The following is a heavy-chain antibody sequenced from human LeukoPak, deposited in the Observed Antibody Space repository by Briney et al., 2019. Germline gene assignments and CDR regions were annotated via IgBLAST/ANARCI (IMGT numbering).Heavy chain of an antibody. J-gene: IGHJ4*02. CDR2: IKSKTDGGTT. CDR3: TTVGSITMVRGVITLFDY. CDR1: GFTFSNAW. Sequence: GGSLRLSCAASGFTFSNAWMSWVRQAPGKGLEWVGRIKSKTDGGTTGYAAPVKGRFTISRDDSKNTLYLQMNSLKTEDTAVYYCTTVGSITMVRGVITLFDYWGQGTLVTVSS. V-gene: IGHV3-15*01. D-gene: IGHD3-10*01.